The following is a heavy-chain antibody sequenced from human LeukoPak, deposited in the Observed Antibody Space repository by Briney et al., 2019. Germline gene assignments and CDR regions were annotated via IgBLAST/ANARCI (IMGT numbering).Heavy chain of an antibody. CDR2: IKSKTDGETA. CDR3: ATAPDSMDC. CDR1: GFTFSSTW. J-gene: IGHJ4*02. V-gene: IGHV3-15*01. Sequence: GGSLRLSCAASGFTFSSTWMTWVRQAPGKGLEWVGRIKSKTDGETAEYAAPAKGRFTISRDDPQNTMYMQMNSLRPEDTAVYYCATAPDSMDCWGQGTLVTVSS. D-gene: IGHD3-3*01.